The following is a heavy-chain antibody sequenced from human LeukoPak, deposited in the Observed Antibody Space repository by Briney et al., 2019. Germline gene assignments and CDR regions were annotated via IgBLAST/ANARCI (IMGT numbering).Heavy chain of an antibody. D-gene: IGHD2-15*01. CDR2: INPNSGGT. CDR3: ARDRTRVVVAATPGIWFDP. J-gene: IGHJ5*02. V-gene: IGHV1-2*02. Sequence: ASVKVSCKASGYTFTGYYMHWVRQAPGQGLEWMGCINPNSGGTNYAQKFQGRVTMTRDTSISTAYLELSRLRSDDTAVYYCARDRTRVVVAATPGIWFDPWGQGTLVTVSS. CDR1: GYTFTGYY.